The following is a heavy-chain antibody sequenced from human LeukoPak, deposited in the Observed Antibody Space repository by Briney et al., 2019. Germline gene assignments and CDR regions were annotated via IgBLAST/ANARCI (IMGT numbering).Heavy chain of an antibody. V-gene: IGHV4-59*01. D-gene: IGHD5-24*01. Sequence: SETLSLTCTVSGGSIRSYYWSWIRLPPGKGLEWIGYIYYSGSTNYNPSLKSRVTISVDTSKNQFSLKLSSVTAADTAVYYCARDTDGYNPDYWGQGTLVTVSS. CDR3: ARDTDGYNPDY. CDR2: IYYSGST. CDR1: GGSIRSYY. J-gene: IGHJ4*02.